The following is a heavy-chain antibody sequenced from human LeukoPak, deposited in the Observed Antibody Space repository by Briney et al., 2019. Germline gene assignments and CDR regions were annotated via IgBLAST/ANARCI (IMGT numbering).Heavy chain of an antibody. CDR1: GGSISSSDYY. CDR2: IYYSGST. Sequence: SQTLSLTCTVSGGSISSSDYYWSWIRQHPGKGLEWIGYIYYSGSTYYNPSLKSRVTISVDTSKNQFSLKLSPVTAADTAVYYCARGYDFWSGSGYGMDVWGQGTTVTVSS. V-gene: IGHV4-31*03. D-gene: IGHD3-3*01. J-gene: IGHJ6*02. CDR3: ARGYDFWSGSGYGMDV.